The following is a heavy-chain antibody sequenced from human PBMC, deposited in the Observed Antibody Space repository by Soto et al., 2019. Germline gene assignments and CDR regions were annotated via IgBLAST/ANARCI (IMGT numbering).Heavy chain of an antibody. J-gene: IGHJ4*02. CDR1: GFTFSSYS. V-gene: IGHV3-21*01. D-gene: IGHD3-22*01. CDR3: ARDSPYYYDSSGYWGEYYFDY. CDR2: ISSSSSYI. Sequence: GGSLRLSCAASGFTFSSYSMNWVRQAPGKGLEWVSSISSSSSYIYYADSVKGRFTISRDNAKNSLYLQMNSLRAEDTAVYYCARDSPYYYDSSGYWGEYYFDYWGQGTLVTVSS.